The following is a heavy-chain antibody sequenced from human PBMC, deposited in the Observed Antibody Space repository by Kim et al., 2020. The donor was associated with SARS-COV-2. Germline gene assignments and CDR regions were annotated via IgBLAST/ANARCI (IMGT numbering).Heavy chain of an antibody. CDR3: ARDSGQELTSQKNWFDP. CDR1: GGSISSNHW. D-gene: IGHD3-10*01. CDR2: MYHGGSA. J-gene: IGHJ5*02. Sequence: SETLSLTCAVSGGSISSNHWWNWVRQPPGKGLEWIGEMYHGGSANYNPSLKSRVSFSEDKSKNLFYLSLASVTAADTAIYYCARDSGQELTSQKNWFDPWGQGILVTVSS. V-gene: IGHV4-4*02.